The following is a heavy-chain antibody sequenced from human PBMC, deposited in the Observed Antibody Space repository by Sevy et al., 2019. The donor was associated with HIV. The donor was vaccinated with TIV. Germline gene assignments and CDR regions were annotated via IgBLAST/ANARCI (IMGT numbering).Heavy chain of an antibody. Sequence: GGCLRLSCAVSGFIFNNYAMHWVRQAPGKGLEWVAVISHDGSNKYYGDSVKGRFTISRDNSKNTLYLQMNSLRPEDTAVYYCARALSTWYYFDYWGQGTLVTVSS. CDR2: ISHDGSNK. CDR3: ARALSTWYYFDY. D-gene: IGHD6-13*01. V-gene: IGHV3-30*04. CDR1: GFIFNNYA. J-gene: IGHJ4*02.